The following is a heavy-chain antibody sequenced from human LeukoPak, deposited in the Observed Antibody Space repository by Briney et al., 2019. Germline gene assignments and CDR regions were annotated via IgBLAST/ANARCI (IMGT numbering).Heavy chain of an antibody. J-gene: IGHJ6*02. Sequence: SQTLSLTCAISGDSVSSNSAAWNWIRQSPSRGLEWLGRTYYRSKWYNDYAVSVKSRITINPDTSKNQFSLQLNSVTPEDTAVYYCAREGRYSYGLSGYGMDVWGQGTTVTVSS. CDR1: GDSVSSNSAA. CDR3: AREGRYSYGLSGYGMDV. V-gene: IGHV6-1*01. CDR2: TYYRSKWYN. D-gene: IGHD5-18*01.